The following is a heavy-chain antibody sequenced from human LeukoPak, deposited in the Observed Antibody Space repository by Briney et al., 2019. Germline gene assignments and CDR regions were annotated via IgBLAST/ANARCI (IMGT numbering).Heavy chain of an antibody. CDR3: GRGSVVVAATIDY. D-gene: IGHD2-15*01. CDR2: IYYSGST. CDR1: SGSISSSSYY. V-gene: IGHV4-39*06. Sequence: SETLSLTCTVSSGSISSSSYYWGGTRQPPEKWLEWIGSIYYSGSTYYNPFLKSRVTITVDTSKNQFLLKLSSVTAADTAVYYWGRGSVVVAATIDYWGQGTLVTVSS. J-gene: IGHJ4*02.